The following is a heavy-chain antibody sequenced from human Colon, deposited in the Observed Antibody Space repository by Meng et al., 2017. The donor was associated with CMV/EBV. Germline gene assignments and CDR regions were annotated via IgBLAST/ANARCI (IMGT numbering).Heavy chain of an antibody. Sequence: ETLSLTCTVSGGSITTYYWMSWVRQAPGKGLEWVANINRDGSEKNYVDSVKGRFTVSRDNVKNSLYLQMNTLRVEDMAVYYCAKGQGIIYDWGQGTLVTVSS. CDR1: GGSITTYYW. J-gene: IGHJ4*02. D-gene: IGHD5/OR15-5a*01. CDR2: INRDGSEK. V-gene: IGHV3-7*01. CDR3: AKGQGIIYD.